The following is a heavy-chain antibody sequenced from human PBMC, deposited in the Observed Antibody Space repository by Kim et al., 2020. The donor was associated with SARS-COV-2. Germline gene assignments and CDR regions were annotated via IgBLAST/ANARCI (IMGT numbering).Heavy chain of an antibody. V-gene: IGHV3-30*01. Sequence: SVKGRFTNSRDNSKNTLYLQMNSLRAEDTAVYYCARVKARYFDWLLPFDYWGQGTLVTVSS. CDR3: ARVKARYFDWLLPFDY. D-gene: IGHD3-9*01. J-gene: IGHJ4*02.